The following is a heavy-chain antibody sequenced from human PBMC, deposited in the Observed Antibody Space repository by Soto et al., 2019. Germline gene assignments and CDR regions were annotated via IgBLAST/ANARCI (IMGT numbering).Heavy chain of an antibody. V-gene: IGHV3-23*01. CDR1: GFTFSSYA. CDR3: AKVGGTSHPPIPVDY. CDR2: ISGSGGSTYYAHTST. D-gene: IGHD2-2*02. Sequence: EVQLLESGGGLVQPGGSLRLSCAASGFTFSSYAMNWVRQAPGKGLEWVSTISGSGGSTYYAHTSTYYADSVKVRFTISRDNSKHTLYLQMTTLRAEDTAVYYCAKVGGTSHPPIPVDYWGQGTLVTVSS. J-gene: IGHJ4*02.